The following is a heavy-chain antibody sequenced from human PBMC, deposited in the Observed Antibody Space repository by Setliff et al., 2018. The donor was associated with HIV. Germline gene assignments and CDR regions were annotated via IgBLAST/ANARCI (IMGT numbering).Heavy chain of an antibody. J-gene: IGHJ4*02. CDR1: GGSIINYF. D-gene: IGHD5-18*01. V-gene: IGHV4-59*01. Sequence: SETLSLTCTVSGGSIINYFWSWIRLPPGKRLEWIGHIYYSGSTDYNPSLKSRVTISVDTSKSQVSLKLSSVTAADTAVYYCARSPGVDTNMAFDYWGRGTLVTVSS. CDR2: IYYSGST. CDR3: ARSPGVDTNMAFDY.